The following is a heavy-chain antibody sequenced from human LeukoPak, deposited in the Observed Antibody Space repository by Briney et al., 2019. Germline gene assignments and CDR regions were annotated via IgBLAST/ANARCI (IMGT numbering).Heavy chain of an antibody. CDR3: ARQGYGSGSYFFDY. J-gene: IGHJ4*02. Sequence: GAPLHISCQCAGSLFTSYWIGWARPLPGKGLELVGIFYPGDSDTRYTPTFQGQVSISAAKTINTPALAWRRPEPPHTAFYYCARQGYGSGSYFFDYGGKGTLGTVS. CDR1: GSLFTSYW. V-gene: IGHV5-51*01. D-gene: IGHD3-10*01. CDR2: FYPGDSDT.